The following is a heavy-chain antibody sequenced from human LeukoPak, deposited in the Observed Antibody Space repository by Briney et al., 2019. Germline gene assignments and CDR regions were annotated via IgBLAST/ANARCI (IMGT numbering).Heavy chain of an antibody. V-gene: IGHV3-30-3*02. CDR3: TKQRDPDTTLTTDY. J-gene: IGHJ4*02. CDR2: ISYDGSEK. Sequence: PGGSLRLSCAASGFPFHMYDMHWVRQTRGKGREGGAVISYDGSEKYYADSVRGRFTISRDSSKNTLYLHSLRVEDTAVYYCTKQRDPDTTLTTDYWGQGTLVTVSS. D-gene: IGHD4-17*01. CDR1: GFPFHMYD.